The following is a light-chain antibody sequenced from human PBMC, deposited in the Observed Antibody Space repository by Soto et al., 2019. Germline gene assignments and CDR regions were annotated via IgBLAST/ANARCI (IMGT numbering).Light chain of an antibody. Sequence: EIVLTQSPGTLSLSPGERATLSCRASQSVSATYLAWYQQKPGQAPRLLIYGASNRATGIPDRFTGSGSETDFTLTISRLEPEDFAVYFCQQYVSSPMYTFGQGTKLEIK. CDR1: QSVSATY. V-gene: IGKV3-20*01. CDR2: GAS. J-gene: IGKJ2*01. CDR3: QQYVSSPMYT.